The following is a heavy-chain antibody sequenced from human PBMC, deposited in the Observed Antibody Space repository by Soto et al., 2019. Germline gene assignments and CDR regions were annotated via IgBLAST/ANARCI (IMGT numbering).Heavy chain of an antibody. V-gene: IGHV1-2*02. Sequence: GASVKVSCKASGYTFTGYYMHWVRQAPGQGLEWMGWINPNSGGTNYAQKFQGRVTMIRDTYISTAYMELSRLRSDDTAVYYCARDLWRNYDFWSGSPGGMDVWGQGTTVTVSS. J-gene: IGHJ6*02. CDR1: GYTFTGYY. CDR3: ARDLWRNYDFWSGSPGGMDV. CDR2: INPNSGGT. D-gene: IGHD3-3*01.